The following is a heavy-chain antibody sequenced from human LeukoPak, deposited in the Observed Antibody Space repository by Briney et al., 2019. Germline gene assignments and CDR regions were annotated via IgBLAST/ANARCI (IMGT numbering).Heavy chain of an antibody. CDR3: ARAELCSGGSCYSFDY. CDR1: RFTFNPYS. V-gene: IGHV3-21*01. Sequence: PGGSLRLSCAASRFTFNPYSMNWVRQAPGKGLEWVSSISSSSSYIYYADSVKGRFTISRDNAKNSLYLQMNSLRAEDTAVYYCARAELCSGGSCYSFDYWGQGTLVTVSS. CDR2: ISSSSSYI. J-gene: IGHJ4*02. D-gene: IGHD2-15*01.